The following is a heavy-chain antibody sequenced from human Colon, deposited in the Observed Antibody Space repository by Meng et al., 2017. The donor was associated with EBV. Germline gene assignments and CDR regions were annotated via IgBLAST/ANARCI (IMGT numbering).Heavy chain of an antibody. CDR3: ARGGNFDP. CDR2: ISTNTGTP. V-gene: IGHV7-4-1*02. CDR1: GYTFSTYT. J-gene: IGHJ5*02. Sequence: QVQLVQSGFECKKPGASVRVSSKASGYTFSTYTINWVRQAHGRGLEWMGWISTNTGTPTYTQGFTGRFVFSLDTSVSTAYLQISSLKAEDTAVYYCARGGNFDPWGQGTLVTVSS. D-gene: IGHD2/OR15-2a*01.